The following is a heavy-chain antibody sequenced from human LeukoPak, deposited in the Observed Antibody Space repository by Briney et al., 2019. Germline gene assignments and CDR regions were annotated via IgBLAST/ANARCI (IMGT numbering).Heavy chain of an antibody. CDR1: GYTFTNYG. J-gene: IGHJ4*02. CDR3: ARDLKRGYSSGRYSWGTGSSNDY. Sequence: ASVKVSCKASGYTFTNYGFSWVRQAPGQGLEWMGWISAYNGNTNYAQQKLQGRVTMTTDTSTSTAYMELRSLRSDDTAVYYCARDLKRGYSSGRYSWGTGSSNDYWGQGTLVTVSS. CDR2: ISAYNGNT. V-gene: IGHV1-18*01. D-gene: IGHD6-19*01.